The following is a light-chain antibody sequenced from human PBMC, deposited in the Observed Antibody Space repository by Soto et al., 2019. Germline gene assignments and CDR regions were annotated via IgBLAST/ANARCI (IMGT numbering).Light chain of an antibody. CDR1: NNDVGAHNL. Sequence: QPVLTQPASVSGSPGQSITISCTGTNNDVGAHNLVSWYQHHPGKAPRLIISEVSNRPSGVSNRFSASKSGNTASLTISGLQAEDEADYYCSSYTMSTTIIFGRGTKVTVL. CDR3: SSYTMSTTII. J-gene: IGLJ2*01. V-gene: IGLV2-14*01. CDR2: EVS.